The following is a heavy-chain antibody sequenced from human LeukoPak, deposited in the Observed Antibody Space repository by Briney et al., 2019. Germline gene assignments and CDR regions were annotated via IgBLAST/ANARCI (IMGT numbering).Heavy chain of an antibody. CDR1: GGSLSSYY. J-gene: IGHJ4*02. CDR3: ARRRGTSAQSAAITDVYFDY. D-gene: IGHD2-2*01. CDR2: IYYSGST. Sequence: SDTLSLTCTVSGGSLSSYYWSWIRQPPGKGLEWIGYIYYSGSTNYNPSLTSRVTISVDTSKNQFALKLSSVTAADTAVYYCARRRGTSAQSAAITDVYFDYWGQGTLVTVSS. V-gene: IGHV4-59*07.